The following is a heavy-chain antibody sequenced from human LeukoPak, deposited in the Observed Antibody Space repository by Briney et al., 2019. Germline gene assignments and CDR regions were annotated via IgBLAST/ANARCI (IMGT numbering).Heavy chain of an antibody. CDR2: IYYSGST. D-gene: IGHD5-18*01. CDR3: ARGRRYSYVIDAFDI. Sequence: PSETLSLTCTVSGGSISSYYWSWIRQPPGKGLEWIGYIYYSGSTNYNPSLKSRVTISVDTSKNQFSLKLSSVTAADTAVYYCARGRRYSYVIDAFDIWGQGTMVTVSS. J-gene: IGHJ3*02. V-gene: IGHV4-59*01. CDR1: GGSISSYY.